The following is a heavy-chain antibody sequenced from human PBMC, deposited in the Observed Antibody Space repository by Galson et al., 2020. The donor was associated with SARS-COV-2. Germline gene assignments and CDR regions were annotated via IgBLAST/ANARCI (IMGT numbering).Heavy chain of an antibody. J-gene: IGHJ6*02. CDR1: GFTFSDYY. V-gene: IGHV3-11*01. Sequence: GGSLTLSCAASGFTFSDYYMSWIRQAPGKGLEWVSYISSSGSTIYYADSVKGRFTISRDNAKNSLYLQMNSLRAEDTAVYYCARDSVVVVAAHYYYGMDVWGQGTTVTVSS. CDR3: ARDSVVVVAAHYYYGMDV. D-gene: IGHD2-15*01. CDR2: ISSSGSTI.